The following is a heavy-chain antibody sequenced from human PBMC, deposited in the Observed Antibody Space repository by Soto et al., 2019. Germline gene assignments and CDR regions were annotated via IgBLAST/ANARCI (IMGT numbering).Heavy chain of an antibody. CDR1: GFSFSAYA. V-gene: IGHV3-23*01. D-gene: IGHD2-8*01. Sequence: EVQLLESGGGLVQPGGSLRLSCAASGFSFSAYAMNWVRQAPGKGLQWVSGLVGSGADKNYADSVRGRFTVSRDNSKNTLYLQMNSLRAEDTAVYYCAKDLIAGNGVWEAFDMWGRGTKVTVSS. J-gene: IGHJ3*02. CDR2: LVGSGADK. CDR3: AKDLIAGNGVWEAFDM.